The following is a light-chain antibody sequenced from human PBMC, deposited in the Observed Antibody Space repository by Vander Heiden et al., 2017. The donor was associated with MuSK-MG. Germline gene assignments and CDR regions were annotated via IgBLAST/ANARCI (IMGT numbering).Light chain of an antibody. V-gene: IGKV4-1*01. CDR2: WAS. CDR3: QQYYTTPA. CDR1: QSVLSSSNNKDY. Sequence: DIVMTQSPDSLAVSLGERATINCKSSQSVLSSSNNKDYLAWYQQRPGQPPKMIIYWASSRESGVPDRFSGSGSGTDFTLTISSLQAEDVAVYYCQQYYTTPAFGQGTKVEIK. J-gene: IGKJ1*01.